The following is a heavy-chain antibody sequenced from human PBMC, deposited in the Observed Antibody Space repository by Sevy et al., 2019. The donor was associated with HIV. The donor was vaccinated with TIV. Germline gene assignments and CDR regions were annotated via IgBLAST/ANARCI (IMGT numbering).Heavy chain of an antibody. CDR3: ARQYYYDTSGYYAGGMDV. CDR1: GFTFSSYS. D-gene: IGHD3-22*01. CDR2: ISSSSAYI. Sequence: GGSLRLSCVVSGFTFSSYSMTWVRQAPGKGLEWVSSISSSSAYIHYEDSLKGGFTISRDNAKNSVYLQMNSLRAEDTAVYYCARQYYYDTSGYYAGGMDVWGQGTTVTVSS. J-gene: IGHJ6*02. V-gene: IGHV3-21*01.